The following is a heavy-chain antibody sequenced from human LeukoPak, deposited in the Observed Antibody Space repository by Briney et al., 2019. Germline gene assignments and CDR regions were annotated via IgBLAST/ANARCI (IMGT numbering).Heavy chain of an antibody. Sequence: GGSLRLSCAASGFTFSSYWMSWARQAPGKGLEWVANIKQDGSEKYYVDSVKGRFTISRDNAKNSMYLKMNSLRAEDTAVYYCARDQGYCSSTSCYGYYYGMDVWGQGTTVTVSS. V-gene: IGHV3-7*01. J-gene: IGHJ6*02. CDR1: GFTFSSYW. D-gene: IGHD2-2*01. CDR3: ARDQGYCSSTSCYGYYYGMDV. CDR2: IKQDGSEK.